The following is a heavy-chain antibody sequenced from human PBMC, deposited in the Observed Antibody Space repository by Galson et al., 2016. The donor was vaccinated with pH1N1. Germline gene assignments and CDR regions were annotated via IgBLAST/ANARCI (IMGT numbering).Heavy chain of an antibody. Sequence: SLRLSCAASGFTFSNYWMSWVRQAPGKGLEWVANINQTGSVQYYVASVKGRFTISRDNAKNSLYLQMNSLTAEDTAVYYCERAIFAAAAVWGQGTLVTVSS. V-gene: IGHV3-7*03. D-gene: IGHD6-13*01. CDR3: ERAIFAAAAV. CDR1: GFTFSNYW. CDR2: INQTGSVQ. J-gene: IGHJ4*02.